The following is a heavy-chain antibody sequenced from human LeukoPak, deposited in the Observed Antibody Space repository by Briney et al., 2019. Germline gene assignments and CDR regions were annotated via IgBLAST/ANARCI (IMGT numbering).Heavy chain of an antibody. CDR3: AKGSGTAEDY. J-gene: IGHJ4*02. CDR2: ISSSGSTI. CDR1: GFTFSSYE. Sequence: GGSLRLSCAASGFTFSSYEMNWVRQAPGKGLEWVSYISSSGSTIYYADSVKGRFTISRDNSKNTLYLQMNSLRAEDTAVYYCAKGSGTAEDYWGQGTLVTVSS. V-gene: IGHV3-48*03. D-gene: IGHD6-25*01.